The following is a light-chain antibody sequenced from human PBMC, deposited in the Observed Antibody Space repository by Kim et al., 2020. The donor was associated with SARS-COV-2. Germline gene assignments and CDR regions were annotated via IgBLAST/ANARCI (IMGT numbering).Light chain of an antibody. CDR3: QQYYSTPYT. J-gene: IGKJ2*01. Sequence: DIVMTQSPDSLAVSLGERATINCKSSQRVLYSSNNKIYLAWYQQKPGQPPRLLIDWASTRESGVPDRFSGSGSGTDFTLTISSLQAEDVAVYYCQQYYSTPYTFGQGTKLEI. CDR2: WAS. CDR1: QRVLYSSNNKIY. V-gene: IGKV4-1*01.